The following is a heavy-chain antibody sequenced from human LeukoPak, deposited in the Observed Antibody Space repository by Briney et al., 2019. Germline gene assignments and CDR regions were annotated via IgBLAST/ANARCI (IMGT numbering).Heavy chain of an antibody. CDR3: ARVGYYYDSSGYPARGYYYYGMDV. D-gene: IGHD3-22*01. V-gene: IGHV1-69*13. CDR2: IIPIFGTA. CDR1: GGTFISYA. Sequence: SVKVSCKASGGTFISYAISWVRQAPGQGLEWMGGIIPIFGTANYAQKFQGRVTITADESTSTAYMELSSLRSEDTAVYYCARVGYYYDSSGYPARGYYYYGMDVWGQGTTVTVSS. J-gene: IGHJ6*02.